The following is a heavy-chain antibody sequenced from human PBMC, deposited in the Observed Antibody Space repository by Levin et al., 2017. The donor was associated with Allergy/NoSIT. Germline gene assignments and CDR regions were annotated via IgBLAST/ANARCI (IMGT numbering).Heavy chain of an antibody. Sequence: GGSLRISCAASGFTFSNYWMHWVRQAPGKGLVWVSRIGSDGRSTDYTDSVKGRFTLSRDTAKNTLYLQMDSLRAEDTAVYYCARDQDDWGQGTLVIVSS. CDR3: ARDQDD. J-gene: IGHJ4*02. V-gene: IGHV3-74*01. CDR2: IGSDGRST. CDR1: GFTFSNYW.